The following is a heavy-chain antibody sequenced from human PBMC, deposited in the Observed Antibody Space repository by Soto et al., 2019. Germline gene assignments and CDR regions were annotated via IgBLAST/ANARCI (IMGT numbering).Heavy chain of an antibody. J-gene: IGHJ4*02. D-gene: IGHD3-22*01. CDR3: ARAPPLYDSSGYYYVQWNY. CDR1: GGTFSSYA. V-gene: IGHV1-69*06. CDR2: IIPIFGTA. Sequence: ASVKVSCKASGGTFSSYAISWVRQAPGQGPEWMGGIIPIFGTANYAQKFQGRVTITADKSTSTAYMELSSLRSEDTAVYYCARAPPLYDSSGYYYVQWNYWGQGTLVTVSS.